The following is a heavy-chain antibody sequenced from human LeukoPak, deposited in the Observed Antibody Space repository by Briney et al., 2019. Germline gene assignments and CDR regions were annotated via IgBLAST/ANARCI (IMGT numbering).Heavy chain of an antibody. Sequence: ASVKVSCKASGFTFTSPAVQWVRQARGQRLEWIGWIVVGSGNTNYAQKFQERVTITRDMSTSTAYMELSSLRSEDTAVYYCAAARSSGYYLFDYWGQGTLVTVSS. D-gene: IGHD3-22*01. V-gene: IGHV1-58*01. CDR3: AAARSSGYYLFDY. CDR2: IVVGSGNT. J-gene: IGHJ4*02. CDR1: GFTFTSPA.